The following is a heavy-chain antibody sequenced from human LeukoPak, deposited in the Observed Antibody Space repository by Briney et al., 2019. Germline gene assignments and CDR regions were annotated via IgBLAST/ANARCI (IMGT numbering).Heavy chain of an antibody. J-gene: IGHJ6*02. Sequence: GGSLRLSCAASGFTFSDYYMTWIRQAPGKGLEWVSYTTGSSSDTNYADSVKGRFTVSRDNAKNSLYLQMNSLRVEDTAVYYCARANYGMDVWGQGTTVTVSS. D-gene: IGHD2-8*01. CDR3: ARANYGMDV. CDR2: TTGSSSDT. V-gene: IGHV3-11*05. CDR1: GFTFSDYY.